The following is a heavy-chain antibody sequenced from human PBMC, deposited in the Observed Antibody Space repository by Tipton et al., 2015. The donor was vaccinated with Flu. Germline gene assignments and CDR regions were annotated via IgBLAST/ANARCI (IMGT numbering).Heavy chain of an antibody. D-gene: IGHD6-6*01. CDR3: ARSFSSSRPALVF. CDR1: GGSFSGYY. Sequence: TLSLTCAVYGGSFSGYYWTWIRQPPGKGLEWIGEINHSGSTDYNPPLRSRVTISVDTSKNQFSVKLSSVTAADTAVYHCARSFSSSRPALVFWGQGTLVTVSS. CDR2: INHSGST. V-gene: IGHV4-34*01. J-gene: IGHJ4*02.